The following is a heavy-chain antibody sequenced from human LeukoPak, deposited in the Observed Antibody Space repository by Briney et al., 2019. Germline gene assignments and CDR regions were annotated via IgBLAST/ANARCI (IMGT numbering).Heavy chain of an antibody. Sequence: SETLSLTCTVSGGSISSHYCSWIRQSPGKGLEWIGYIYDSGSTNYNPSLKSRVTMSVDTSKNQFSLKLSSVTAADTAVYYCARVLKPADYYYMDVWGKGTTVTVSS. CDR3: ARVLKPADYYYMDV. CDR2: IYDSGST. CDR1: GGSISSHY. D-gene: IGHD4/OR15-4a*01. V-gene: IGHV4-59*11. J-gene: IGHJ6*03.